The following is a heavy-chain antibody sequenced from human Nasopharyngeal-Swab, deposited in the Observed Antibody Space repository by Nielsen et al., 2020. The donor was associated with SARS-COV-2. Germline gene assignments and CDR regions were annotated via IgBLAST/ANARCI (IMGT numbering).Heavy chain of an antibody. J-gene: IGHJ4*02. Sequence: GGSLRLSCAASGFTFSSYAMHWVRQAPGKGLEWMTLISYDGSNKYYADSVKGRFTISRDNSKNTLYLQMNSLRAEDTAVYYCARGRSGWYLDYWGQGTLVTVSS. D-gene: IGHD6-19*01. CDR2: ISYDGSNK. V-gene: IGHV3-30*04. CDR3: ARGRSGWYLDY. CDR1: GFTFSSYA.